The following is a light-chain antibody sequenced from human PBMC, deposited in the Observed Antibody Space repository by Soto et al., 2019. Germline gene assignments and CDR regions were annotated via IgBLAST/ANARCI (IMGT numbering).Light chain of an antibody. CDR3: ISYTTISTYV. J-gene: IGLJ1*01. CDR2: DVS. CDR1: SSDVGSYNY. V-gene: IGLV2-14*03. Sequence: QSALTQPASVSGSLGQSIAISCTGTSSDVGSYNYVSWYQHHPGKAPKVMIYDVSSRPSGVSNRFSGSKSGNTASLTISGLQAEDEADYYCISYTTISTYVFGTGTKVTV.